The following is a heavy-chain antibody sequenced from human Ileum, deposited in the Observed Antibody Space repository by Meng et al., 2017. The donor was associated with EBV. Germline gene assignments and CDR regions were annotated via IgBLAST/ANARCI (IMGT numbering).Heavy chain of an antibody. CDR3: AKNGEKYFEY. CDR1: GGSISVINW. V-gene: IGHV4-4*02. Sequence: QVRRTGPGPGLVNPSGTLSLTCAVSGGSISVINWWSWVRQSPEKGLEWIGEMSDSGITHYNPSLKSRVTISADKSNNQFSLKLTSVTSADTAVYFCAKNGEKYFEYWGQGTLVTVSS. J-gene: IGHJ4*02. CDR2: MSDSGIT.